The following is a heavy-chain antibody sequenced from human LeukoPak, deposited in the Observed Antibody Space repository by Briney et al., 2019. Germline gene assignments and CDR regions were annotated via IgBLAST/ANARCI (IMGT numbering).Heavy chain of an antibody. V-gene: IGHV4-34*01. CDR2: INHSGST. D-gene: IGHD3-22*01. CDR3: ARGRLTYYYDSSGYLSY. Sequence: SETLSLTCAVYGGSFSGYYWSWIRQPPGKGLEWIGEINHSGSTNYNPSLKSRVTISVDTSKNQFSLKLSSVTAADMAVYYCARGRLTYYYDSSGYLSYWGQGTLVTVSS. CDR1: GGSFSGYY. J-gene: IGHJ4*02.